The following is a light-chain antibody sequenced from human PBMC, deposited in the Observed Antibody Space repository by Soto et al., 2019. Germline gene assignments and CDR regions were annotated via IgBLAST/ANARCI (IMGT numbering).Light chain of an antibody. Sequence: EIVMTQSPATLSVSPGERATLSCRASQSVTTRLAWYQRKPGQGPRLLIYDASTRATGIAARISGSGSGTEFTPTISSLQSEDFAIYYCQQYNNWPWTFGQGTKVDIK. CDR3: QQYNNWPWT. J-gene: IGKJ1*01. CDR1: QSVTTR. CDR2: DAS. V-gene: IGKV3-15*01.